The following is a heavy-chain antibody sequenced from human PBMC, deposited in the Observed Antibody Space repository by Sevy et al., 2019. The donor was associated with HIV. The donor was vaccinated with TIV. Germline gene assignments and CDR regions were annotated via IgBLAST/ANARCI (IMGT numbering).Heavy chain of an antibody. CDR2: IYYSGST. Sequence: SETLSLTCAVSGGSISSGGYYWSWIRQHPEKGLEWIGYIYYSGSTYYNPSLKGRATISLDMSKNQFSLKLSSVRAADTAVYYCARVRGSGSPLDDWGQGILVTVSS. V-gene: IGHV4-31*11. J-gene: IGHJ4*02. CDR3: ARVRGSGSPLDD. D-gene: IGHD3-10*01. CDR1: GGSISSGGYY.